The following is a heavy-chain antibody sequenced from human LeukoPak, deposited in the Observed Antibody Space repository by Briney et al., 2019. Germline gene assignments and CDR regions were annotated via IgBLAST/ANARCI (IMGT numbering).Heavy chain of an antibody. J-gene: IGHJ4*02. Sequence: ASVKVSCKASGYTFTNYYMHWVRQAPGQGLEWMGIINPSGGSTSYAQKFQGRVTMTRDMSTSTVCMELSSLRSDDTAVYYCARSRTVAGTWGGYFDYWGQGTLVTVSS. CDR1: GYTFTNYY. D-gene: IGHD6-19*01. V-gene: IGHV1-46*01. CDR3: ARSRTVAGTWGGYFDY. CDR2: INPSGGST.